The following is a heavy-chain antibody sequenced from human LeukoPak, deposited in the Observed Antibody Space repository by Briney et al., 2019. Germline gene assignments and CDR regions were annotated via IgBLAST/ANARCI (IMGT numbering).Heavy chain of an antibody. D-gene: IGHD6-19*01. CDR1: GFSLSTSGVG. CDR2: IYWDDDK. V-gene: IGHV2-5*02. Sequence: SGPTLVKPTQTLTLTCTFSGFSLSTSGVGVGWIRQPPGKALEWLTLIYWDDDKRYSPSLTSRLTITKDTSKTQVVLTMPNIDPVETATNYCKHSGFSSGWHVKVCYWGQGTLVTVSS. J-gene: IGHJ4*02. CDR3: KHSGFSSGWHVKVCY.